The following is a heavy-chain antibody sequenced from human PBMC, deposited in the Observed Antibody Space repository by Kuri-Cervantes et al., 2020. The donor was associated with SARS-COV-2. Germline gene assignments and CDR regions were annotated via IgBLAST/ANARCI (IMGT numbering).Heavy chain of an antibody. CDR1: GYTFTSYG. CDR2: ISTYYGDT. V-gene: IGHV1-18*01. J-gene: IGHJ4*02. Sequence: ASVKVSCKASGYTFTSYGIGWVRQAPGQGLEWMGWISTYYGDTDYAQSFQDRVTMTTDTSTSTAYMELESLRSDDTAVYYCARGYGSRSSFDCWGQGTLVTVSS. CDR3: ARGYGSRSSFDC. D-gene: IGHD6-13*01.